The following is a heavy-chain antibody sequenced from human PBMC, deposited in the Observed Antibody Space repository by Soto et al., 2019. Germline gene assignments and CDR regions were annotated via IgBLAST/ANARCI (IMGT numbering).Heavy chain of an antibody. CDR1: GCTFDSYR. V-gene: IGHV3-48*02. D-gene: IGHD5-18*01. CDR3: ARDDDSAMALNFDY. J-gene: IGHJ4*02. CDR2: IDSSSSNK. Sequence: PGGSLRLSCAASGCTFDSYRMNWVRQAPGKGLEWVSYIDSSSSNKHYADSVKGRFTISRDNAKNALYLQMSSLRDEDTAVYYCARDDDSAMALNFDYWGQGTLVTVSS.